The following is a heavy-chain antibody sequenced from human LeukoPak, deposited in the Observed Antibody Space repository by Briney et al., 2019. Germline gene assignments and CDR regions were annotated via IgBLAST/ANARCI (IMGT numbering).Heavy chain of an antibody. J-gene: IGHJ4*02. CDR3: ATKPEMVRGVISGY. CDR1: GYTLTELS. Sequence: ASVKVSXKVSGYTLTELSMHWVRQAPGKGLEWMGGFDPEDGETIYAQKFQGRVTMTEDTPTDTAYMELSSLRSEDTAVYYCATKPEMVRGVISGYWGQGTLVTVSS. V-gene: IGHV1-24*01. D-gene: IGHD3-10*01. CDR2: FDPEDGET.